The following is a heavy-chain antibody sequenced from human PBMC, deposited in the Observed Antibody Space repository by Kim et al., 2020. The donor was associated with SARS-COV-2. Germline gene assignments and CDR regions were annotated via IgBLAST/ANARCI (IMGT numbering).Heavy chain of an antibody. J-gene: IGHJ6*02. D-gene: IGHD2-2*01. Sequence: GGSLRLSCAASGFTFSSYSMNWVRQAPGKGLEWVSSISSSSSYIYYADSVKGRFTISRDNAKNSLYLQMNSLRAEDTAVYYCARDYCSSTSCYPELENYYYYYGMDVWGQGATVTVSS. CDR1: GFTFSSYS. V-gene: IGHV3-21*01. CDR3: ARDYCSSTSCYPELENYYYYYGMDV. CDR2: ISSSSSYI.